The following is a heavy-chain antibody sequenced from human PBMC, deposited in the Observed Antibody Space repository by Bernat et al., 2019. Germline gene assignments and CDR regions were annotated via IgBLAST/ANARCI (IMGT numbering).Heavy chain of an antibody. V-gene: IGHV3-30-3*01. Sequence: QVQLVESGGGVVQPGRSLRLPCAASGFTFSSYAMHWVRQAPGKGLEWVAVISYDGSNKYYADSVKGRFTISRDNSKNTLYLQMNSLRAEDTAVYYCASNRHRPIAVAGTEVDYWGQGTLVTVSS. CDR1: GFTFSSYA. CDR2: ISYDGSNK. D-gene: IGHD6-19*01. CDR3: ASNRHRPIAVAGTEVDY. J-gene: IGHJ4*02.